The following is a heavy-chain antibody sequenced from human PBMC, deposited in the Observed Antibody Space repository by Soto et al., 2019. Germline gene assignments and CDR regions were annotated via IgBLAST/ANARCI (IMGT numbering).Heavy chain of an antibody. CDR2: VNPIVSMS. J-gene: IGHJ4*02. D-gene: IGHD3-9*01. V-gene: IGHV1-3*01. CDR3: ATEPLRYFDWLPIDY. Sequence: ASVKVSCKASGDTFNFYSINWVRQAPGLGLEWMGRVNPIVSMSKYSQKFQGRVTITRDTSASTAYMELSSLRSEDTAVYYCATEPLRYFDWLPIDYWGQGTLVTVSS. CDR1: GDTFNFYS.